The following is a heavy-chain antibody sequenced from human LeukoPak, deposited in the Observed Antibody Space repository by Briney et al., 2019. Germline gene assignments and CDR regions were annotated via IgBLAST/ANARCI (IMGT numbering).Heavy chain of an antibody. D-gene: IGHD4-17*01. CDR2: IWCDGSNK. V-gene: IGHV3-33*01. CDR3: ARAGRDYEDYYGMDV. CDR1: GFTFSSYG. J-gene: IGHJ6*02. Sequence: GRSLRLSCAASGFTFSSYGMHWVRQAPGKGLEWVAVIWCDGSNKYYADSVKGRFTISRDNSKNTLYLQMNSLRAEDTAVYYCARAGRDYEDYYGMDVWGQGTTVTVSS.